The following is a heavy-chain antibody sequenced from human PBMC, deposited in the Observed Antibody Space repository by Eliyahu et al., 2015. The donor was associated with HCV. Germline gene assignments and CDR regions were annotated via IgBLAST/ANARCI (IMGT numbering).Heavy chain of an antibody. J-gene: IGHJ5*02. V-gene: IGHV3-7*01. CDR3: ARDRAAAGTHWFDP. CDR2: IKQDGSEK. D-gene: IGHD6-13*01. CDR1: GFTFSSYW. Sequence: EVQLVESGGGLVQPGGSLRLSCAASGFTFSSYWMSWVRQAPGKGLEWVANIKQDGSEKYYVDSVKGRFTISRDNAKNSLYLQMNSLRAEDTAVYYCARDRAAAGTHWFDPWGQGTLVTVSS.